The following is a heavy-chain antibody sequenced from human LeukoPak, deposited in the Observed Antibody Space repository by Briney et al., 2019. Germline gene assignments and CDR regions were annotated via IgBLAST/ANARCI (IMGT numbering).Heavy chain of an antibody. CDR1: GFTFSTYA. CDR3: VKNALAGQPYYDY. Sequence: GGSLRLSCAASGFTFSTYAMTWVRQAPGKGLEWVSAIDWTSGYIYYADSFKGRFTTSRDNSKNTLYLQMNSLRAEDTAVYYCVKNALAGQPYYDYWGQGALVTVSS. J-gene: IGHJ4*02. D-gene: IGHD6-19*01. CDR2: IDWTSGYI. V-gene: IGHV3-23*01.